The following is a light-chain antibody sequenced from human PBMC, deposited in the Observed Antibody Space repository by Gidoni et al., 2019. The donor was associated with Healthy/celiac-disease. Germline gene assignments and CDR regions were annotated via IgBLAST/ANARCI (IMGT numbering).Light chain of an antibody. J-gene: IGLJ2*01. CDR1: SSNIGAGYD. Sequence: QSVLTQPPSVSGAPGPSAPITCTGSSSNIGAGYDVPLYQQLPGTAPKILIYGNSNRPSGVPDRFSGSKSGTSASLAITGLQAEDEADYYCQSYDSSLSGSVFGGGTKLTVL. CDR3: QSYDSSLSGSV. CDR2: GNS. V-gene: IGLV1-40*01.